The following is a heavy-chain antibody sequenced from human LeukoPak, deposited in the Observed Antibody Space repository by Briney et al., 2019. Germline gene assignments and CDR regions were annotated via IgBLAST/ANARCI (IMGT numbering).Heavy chain of an antibody. CDR3: ASDSFYDSGGYFYY. CDR1: GGSINVFY. D-gene: IGHD3-22*01. CDR2: ISTSGNT. Sequence: SETLSHTCTVSGGSINVFYWSWIRQPAGKGLQWIGRISTSGNTDYNPSLKSRVTMSVDTSKNQFSLKLTSVTAADTAVYYCASDSFYDSGGYFYYWGQGTPVTVSS. J-gene: IGHJ4*02. V-gene: IGHV4-4*07.